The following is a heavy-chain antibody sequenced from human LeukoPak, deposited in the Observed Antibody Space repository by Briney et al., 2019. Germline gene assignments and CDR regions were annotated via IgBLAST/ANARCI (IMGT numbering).Heavy chain of an antibody. J-gene: IGHJ4*02. CDR1: IGSIGNDY. Sequence: SETLSLTCTVSIGSIGNDYWSWLRQSPGKGLEWIAYGHHSESPNYNPSLKSRVTLSVDRSNNRFSLQLSSVTAADTAVYYCARENKGTVHDSTAAFHYWGQGTLVTVSS. CDR3: ARENKGTVHDSTAAFHY. CDR2: GHHSESP. D-gene: IGHD1-7*01. V-gene: IGHV4-59*01.